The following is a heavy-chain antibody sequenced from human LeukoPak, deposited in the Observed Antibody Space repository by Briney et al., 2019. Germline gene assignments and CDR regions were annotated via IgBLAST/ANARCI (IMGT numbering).Heavy chain of an antibody. Sequence: GGSLRLSCAASGFTFDDYGMSWVRQAPGKGLEWVSGINWNGGSTGYAASVKGRFTISRDNAKNSLYLQMNSLRAEDTALYYCARDTVPAGYYYYYYMDVWGKGTTVTVSS. CDR2: INWNGGST. J-gene: IGHJ6*03. D-gene: IGHD2-2*01. CDR3: ARDTVPAGYYYYYYMDV. CDR1: GFTFDDYG. V-gene: IGHV3-20*04.